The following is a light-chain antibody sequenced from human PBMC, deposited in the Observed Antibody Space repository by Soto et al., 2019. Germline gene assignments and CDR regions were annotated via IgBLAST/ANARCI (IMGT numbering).Light chain of an antibody. CDR1: HSVSSR. CDR3: QHYTNWPLT. Sequence: EIVMTQSPATLSVSPGERATLSCRASHSVSSRLAWYQQKPGQAPRLLIYGASTRATGLPARFSGSGSGTEFTLIISSLQSADFAVYYCQHYTNWPLTFGGGTKVEIK. CDR2: GAS. V-gene: IGKV3-15*01. J-gene: IGKJ4*01.